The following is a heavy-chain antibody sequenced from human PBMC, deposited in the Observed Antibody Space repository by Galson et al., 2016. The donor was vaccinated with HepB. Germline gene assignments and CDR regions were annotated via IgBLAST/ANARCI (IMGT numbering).Heavy chain of an antibody. CDR3: AKVMGRSYNDYVPPFDS. D-gene: IGHD4/OR15-4a*01. CDR2: ISYDGSNK. V-gene: IGHV3-30*18. J-gene: IGHJ4*02. CDR1: GFTFSTYG. Sequence: SLRLSCAASGFTFSTYGMHWVRQAPGKGLEWVAVISYDGSNKYYADPVKGRFTISRDNSENTLYLHMNRLRVEDTAVYYCAKVMGRSYNDYVPPFDSWGQGALVTVSS.